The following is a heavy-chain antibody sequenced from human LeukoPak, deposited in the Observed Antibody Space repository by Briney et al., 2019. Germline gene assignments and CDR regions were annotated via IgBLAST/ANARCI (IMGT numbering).Heavy chain of an antibody. V-gene: IGHV3-33*06. Sequence: GRSLRLSCAASGFTFSSYGMHWVRQAPGKGLEWVEVIWYDGSNKYYADSVKGRFIISRDNSKNTLYLQMNSLRAEDTAVYYCAKDYYDSSGYDAFDIWGQGTMVTVSS. CDR1: GFTFSSYG. D-gene: IGHD3-22*01. J-gene: IGHJ3*02. CDR3: AKDYYDSSGYDAFDI. CDR2: IWYDGSNK.